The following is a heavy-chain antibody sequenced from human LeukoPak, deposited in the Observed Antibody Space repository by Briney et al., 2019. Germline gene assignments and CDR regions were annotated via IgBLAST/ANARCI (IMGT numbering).Heavy chain of an antibody. J-gene: IGHJ4*02. Sequence: SETLSLTCTVSGGSITSYYWNWVRQPPGKGLEWIGYISYSGSSNYNPSLKTRVTISIDTSKNQFSLELNSVTAADTAVYYCASHVVVTANFDYWGQGTLVTVSS. CDR1: GGSITSYY. CDR2: ISYSGSS. D-gene: IGHD2-21*02. CDR3: ASHVVVTANFDY. V-gene: IGHV4-59*01.